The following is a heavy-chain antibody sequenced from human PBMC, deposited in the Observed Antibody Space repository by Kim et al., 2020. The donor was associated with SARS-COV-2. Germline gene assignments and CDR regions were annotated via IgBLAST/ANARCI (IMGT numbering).Heavy chain of an antibody. J-gene: IGHJ4*02. CDR2: IYYSGST. CDR1: GGSISSSSYY. CDR3: ACPMPVHY. V-gene: IGHV4-39*01. Sequence: SETLSLTCTVSGGSISSSSYYWGWIRQPPGKGLEWIGSIYYSGSTYYNPSLKSRVTISVDTSKNQFSLKLSSVTAADTAVYYCACPMPVHYWGQGTLVTVSS. D-gene: IGHD2-2*01.